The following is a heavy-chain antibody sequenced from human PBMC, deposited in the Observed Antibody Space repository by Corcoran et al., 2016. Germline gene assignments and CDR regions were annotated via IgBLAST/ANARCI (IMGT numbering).Heavy chain of an antibody. Sequence: QVQLVQSGAEVKKPGASVKVSCKASGYTFTSYAMHWVRQGPGQRLEWMGWINAGNGNTKYSQKFQGRVTITRDTSASTAYMELSSLRSEDTAVYYCARDGLSGSYSGFDYWGQGTLVTVSS. D-gene: IGHD1-26*01. CDR2: INAGNGNT. CDR1: GYTFTSYA. V-gene: IGHV1-3*01. CDR3: ARDGLSGSYSGFDY. J-gene: IGHJ4*02.